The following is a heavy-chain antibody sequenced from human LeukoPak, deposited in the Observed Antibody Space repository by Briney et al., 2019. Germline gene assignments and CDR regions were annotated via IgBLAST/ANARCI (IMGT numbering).Heavy chain of an antibody. J-gene: IGHJ4*02. V-gene: IGHV3-21*04. Sequence: GGSLRLSCVGSGFTLSIYWMYWIRQSPGKGLEWVSTIFPSSVEIHYADSVKGRFTISRDNSRSTLSLQMDSLRAEDTATYYCATYRQIQVPFEFWGQGTLVTVSS. CDR1: GFTLSIYW. CDR2: IFPSSVEI. D-gene: IGHD5-18*01. CDR3: ATYRQIQVPFEF.